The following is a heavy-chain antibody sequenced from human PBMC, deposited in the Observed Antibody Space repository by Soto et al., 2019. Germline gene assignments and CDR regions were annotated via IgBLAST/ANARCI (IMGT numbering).Heavy chain of an antibody. J-gene: IGHJ6*02. V-gene: IGHV1-69*13. CDR1: GGTFSSYA. Sequence: SSVKVSCKASGGTFSSYAISWVRQAPGQGLEWMGGIIPIFGTANYAQKFQGRVTITADESTSTAYVELSSLRSEDTAVYYRERDKEMAKTDYYYGMDVWGQGTTVTVS. D-gene: IGHD5-12*01. CDR3: ERDKEMAKTDYYYGMDV. CDR2: IIPIFGTA.